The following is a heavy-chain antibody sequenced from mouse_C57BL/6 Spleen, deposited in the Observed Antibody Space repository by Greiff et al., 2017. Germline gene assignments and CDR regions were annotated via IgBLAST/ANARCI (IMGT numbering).Heavy chain of an antibody. CDR1: GFNIKDYY. V-gene: IGHV14-2*01. Sequence: EVQLQQSGAELVKPGASVKLSCTASGFNIKDYYMHWVKQRTEQGLEWIGRIDPEDGDTKYAPKFQGKATITADKSSNTAYLQLSRLTSEDTAVYYCARLGDNWYFDVWGTGTTVTVSS. J-gene: IGHJ1*03. D-gene: IGHD2-13*01. CDR3: ARLGDNWYFDV. CDR2: IDPEDGDT.